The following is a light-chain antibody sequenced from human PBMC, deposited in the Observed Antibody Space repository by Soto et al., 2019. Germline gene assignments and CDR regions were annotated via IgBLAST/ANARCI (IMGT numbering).Light chain of an antibody. Sequence: DIQMTQSPSTLSASVGDRVTITCRASESISTWLAWYQQKPGKAPYLLIYKASSLEGGVPSRFSGSGSGTEFNITISSLQPDDFAAYYCQQYNAYPLTFGRGTTVEIK. J-gene: IGKJ4*01. CDR1: ESISTW. CDR3: QQYNAYPLT. CDR2: KAS. V-gene: IGKV1-5*03.